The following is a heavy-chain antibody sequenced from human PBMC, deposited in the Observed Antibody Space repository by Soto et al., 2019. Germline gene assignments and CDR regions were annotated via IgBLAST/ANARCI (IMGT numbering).Heavy chain of an antibody. J-gene: IGHJ4*02. CDR2: ISSSGDHT. CDR3: AKLLRPGLQFFDF. V-gene: IGHV3-23*01. CDR1: GFTFSDYA. D-gene: IGHD4-4*01. Sequence: PGVSLRLSCAASGFTFSDYAMSWVRQAPGKGLDWVSAISSSGDHTFYADSVKGRFTISRDNSKNTLYLQVNSLRAEDTAVYYCAKLLRPGLQFFDFWGQGTLVTVSS.